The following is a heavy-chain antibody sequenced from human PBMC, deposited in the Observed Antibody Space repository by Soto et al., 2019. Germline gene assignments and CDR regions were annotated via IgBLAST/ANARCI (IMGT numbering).Heavy chain of an antibody. CDR2: IYYSGST. Sequence: QLQLQESGPGLVKPSETLSLTCTVSGGSISSSSYYWGWIRQPPGKGLEWIGSIYYSGSTYYNPSLKSRVTISVDTSKNQFALKLSSVTAADTAVYYCARSEGYDSSGYYYAWGQGTLVTVSS. D-gene: IGHD3-22*01. CDR1: GGSISSSSYY. V-gene: IGHV4-39*01. CDR3: ARSEGYDSSGYYYA. J-gene: IGHJ5*02.